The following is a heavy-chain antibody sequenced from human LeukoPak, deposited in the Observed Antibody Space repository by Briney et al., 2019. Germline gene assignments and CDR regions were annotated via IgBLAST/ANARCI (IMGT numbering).Heavy chain of an antibody. CDR1: GFTFSSSA. D-gene: IGHD1-26*01. CDR3: ARSLRGPGGPFDY. CDR2: INAGNGNT. J-gene: IGHJ4*02. V-gene: IGHV1-3*03. Sequence: ASVKVSCKTSGFTFSSSAMHWVRQAPGQRLEWMGWINAGNGNTKYSQEFQGRVTITRDTSASTAYMELSSLRSEDMAVYYCARSLRGPGGPFDYWGQGTLVTVSS.